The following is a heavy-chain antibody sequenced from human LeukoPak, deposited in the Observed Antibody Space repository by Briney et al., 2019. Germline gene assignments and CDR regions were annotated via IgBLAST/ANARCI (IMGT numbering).Heavy chain of an antibody. J-gene: IGHJ4*02. V-gene: IGHV4-34*01. CDR1: GGSFSGYY. Sequence: PSETLSLTCAVYGGSFSGYYWSWIRQPPGKGLEWIREINHSGSTNYNPSLKSRVTISVDTSKNQFSLKLSSVTAADTAVYYCARGRVVIGYFDYWGQGTLVTVSS. CDR2: INHSGST. D-gene: IGHD3-3*01. CDR3: ARGRVVIGYFDY.